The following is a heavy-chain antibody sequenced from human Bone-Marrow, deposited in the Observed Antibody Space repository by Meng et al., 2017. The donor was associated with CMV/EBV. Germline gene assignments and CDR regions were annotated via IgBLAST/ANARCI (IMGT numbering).Heavy chain of an antibody. Sequence: ASGGPFSGYAFSWVRQAPGQGLEWMGGIIPIFGTANYAQKFQGRVTITADKSTSTAYMELSSLRSEDTAVYYCARGDSVTTRWINDYWGQGTLVTVSS. CDR1: GGPFSGYA. V-gene: IGHV1-69*06. CDR2: IIPIFGTA. J-gene: IGHJ4*02. D-gene: IGHD4-11*01. CDR3: ARGDSVTTRWINDY.